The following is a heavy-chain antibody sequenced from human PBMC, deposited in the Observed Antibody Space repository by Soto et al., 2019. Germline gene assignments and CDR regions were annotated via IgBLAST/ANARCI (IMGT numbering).Heavy chain of an antibody. J-gene: IGHJ4*02. D-gene: IGHD4-17*01. V-gene: IGHV4-4*07. Sequence: SGTLSLTCTFSVGSSINYYWSLILQPAVNGLGWILLIYSSVSTNYNPSLNSRVTMSVDTSKNQFSLKLTSVTAADTAVYFCAIDTSEYRHYGYFDLWGKG. CDR1: VGSSINYY. CDR2: IYSSVST. CDR3: AIDTSEYRHYGYFDL.